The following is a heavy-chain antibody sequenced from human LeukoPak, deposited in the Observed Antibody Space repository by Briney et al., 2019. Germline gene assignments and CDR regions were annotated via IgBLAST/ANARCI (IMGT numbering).Heavy chain of an antibody. Sequence: GGSLRLSCAASGFTFSTYGMHWVRQAPGKGLEWVAVIWYDTSNKYYADSVKGRFTISRDNSKNTLYLQMNSLRAEDTAVYYCARDLAAAGTWFDPWGQGTLVTVSS. CDR3: ARDLAAAGTWFDP. V-gene: IGHV3-33*08. J-gene: IGHJ5*02. D-gene: IGHD6-13*01. CDR2: IWYDTSNK. CDR1: GFTFSTYG.